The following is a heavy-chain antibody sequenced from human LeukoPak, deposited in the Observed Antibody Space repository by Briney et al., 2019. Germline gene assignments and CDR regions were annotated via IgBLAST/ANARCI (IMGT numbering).Heavy chain of an antibody. CDR1: GFTFSGYW. Sequence: GGSLRLSCAASGFTFSGYWMHWVRQAPGKGLVWVSRINSDGSSTRYADSVKGRFTISRDNAKNTLYLQMNSLRAEDTAVYYCARDIDNYGGLDYWGQGTRVTVSS. CDR2: INSDGSST. D-gene: IGHD5-18*01. J-gene: IGHJ4*02. V-gene: IGHV3-74*01. CDR3: ARDIDNYGGLDY.